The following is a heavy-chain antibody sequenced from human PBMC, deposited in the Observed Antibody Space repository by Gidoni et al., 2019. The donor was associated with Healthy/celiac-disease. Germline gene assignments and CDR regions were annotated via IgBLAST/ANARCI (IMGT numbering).Heavy chain of an antibody. Sequence: GEARGAVVRPGRSLRLSCAASGFTFSSDGLHGVRQAPGHGLEWVAVISYDGSKKYYADSVKGRFTISRDNCKNTLYMQMNRLRAEDTAVYYCARPYGDGEYYYYYMDFWGKGTMVTVSS. CDR3: ARPYGDGEYYYYYMDF. D-gene: IGHD4-17*01. J-gene: IGHJ6*03. CDR1: GFTFSSDG. V-gene: IGHV3-30*03. CDR2: ISYDGSKK.